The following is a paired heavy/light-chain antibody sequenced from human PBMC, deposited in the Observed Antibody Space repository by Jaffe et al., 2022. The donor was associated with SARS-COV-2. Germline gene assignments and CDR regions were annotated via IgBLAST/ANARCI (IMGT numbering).Light chain of an antibody. Sequence: DIVLTQSPDSLAVSLGERATINCKSSQNVLSSSDNKNYLAWYQQKPGQPPKLLFYWASTRDSGVPDRFSGSGSGTDFTLTITSLQAEDVAVYYCQQYYSTPRTFGQGTKLEIK. J-gene: IGKJ2*01. V-gene: IGKV4-1*01. CDR2: WAS. CDR1: QNVLSSSDNKNY. CDR3: QQYYSTPRT.
Heavy chain of an antibody. V-gene: IGHV3-7*03. Sequence: EVQLVESGGGSVQPGGSLRLSCLASRFSFSQSWMTWVRQAPGKGLEWVANINQDQSTKTYGDSVKGRYTISRDNVKNSLYLQMNSLKVEDTAVYYCARGHFGMDIWGQGTTVTVSS. CDR1: RFSFSQSW. CDR3: ARGHFGMDI. J-gene: IGHJ6*02. CDR2: INQDQSTK.